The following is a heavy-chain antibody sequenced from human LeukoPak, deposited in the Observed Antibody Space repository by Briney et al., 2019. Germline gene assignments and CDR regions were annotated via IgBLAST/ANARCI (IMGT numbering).Heavy chain of an antibody. CDR2: INHSGST. J-gene: IGHJ4*02. CDR1: GGSFSGYY. D-gene: IGHD5-18*01. Sequence: PSETLSLTCAVYGGSFSGYYWSRIRQPPGKGLEWMGEINHSGSTNYNPSHKRRVTISVDTSKNQFSLKLSSVTAADTAVYYCARARRGYSYGLDYWGQGTLVTVSS. V-gene: IGHV4-34*01. CDR3: ARARRGYSYGLDY.